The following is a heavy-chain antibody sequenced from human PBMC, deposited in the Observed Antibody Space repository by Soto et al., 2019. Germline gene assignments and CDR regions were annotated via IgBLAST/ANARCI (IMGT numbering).Heavy chain of an antibody. CDR2: ISYSGSV. D-gene: IGHD1-26*01. CDR1: GDSISPYY. CDR3: ARHVTMGATTGIFYYGMDV. J-gene: IGHJ6*02. Sequence: QVQLQESGPGLVKPSETLSLTCTVSGDSISPYYWSWIRRPPGKELEWIGYISYSGSVNYNPSLRGRVTISVDTAKHQFCLRLTFVTAADAAVYYCARHVTMGATTGIFYYGMDVWGQGTTVTVSS. V-gene: IGHV4-59*08.